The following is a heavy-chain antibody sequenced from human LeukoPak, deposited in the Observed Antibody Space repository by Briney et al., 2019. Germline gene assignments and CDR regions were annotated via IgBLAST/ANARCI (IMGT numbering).Heavy chain of an antibody. D-gene: IGHD6-13*01. CDR1: GFTFSSYS. CDR3: ARVQGLAYSSSWSSFDY. CDR2: ISSSSSYI. V-gene: IGHV3-21*01. Sequence: SGGSLRLSCAASGFTFSSYSMNWVRQAPGKGLEWVSSISSSSSYIYYADSVKGRFTISRDNAKNSLYLQMNSLRAEDTAVYYCARVQGLAYSSSWSSFDYWGQGTLVTVSS. J-gene: IGHJ4*02.